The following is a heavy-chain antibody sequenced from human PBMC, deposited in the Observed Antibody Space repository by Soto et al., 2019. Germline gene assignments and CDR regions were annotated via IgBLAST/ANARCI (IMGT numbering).Heavy chain of an antibody. D-gene: IGHD2-15*01. CDR3: ARAYCSGGSCYTLDY. V-gene: IGHV4-59*01. J-gene: IGHJ4*02. CDR1: GGSISGYY. CDR2: IYYSGTT. Sequence: PSETLSLTCTVSGGSISGYYWSWIRQLPGKGLEWIGYIYYSGTTSYNPSLNSRVTMSVDTSKNQFSLKLSSVTAADTAVYYCARAYCSGGSCYTLDYWGQGTLVTVSS.